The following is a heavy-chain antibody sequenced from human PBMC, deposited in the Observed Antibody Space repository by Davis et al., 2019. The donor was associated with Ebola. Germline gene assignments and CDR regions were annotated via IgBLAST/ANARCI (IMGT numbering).Heavy chain of an antibody. J-gene: IGHJ6*02. CDR2: ISYDGSNK. CDR1: GFTFSSYG. D-gene: IGHD6-13*01. V-gene: IGHV3-30*18. Sequence: GESLKISCAASGFTFSSYGMHWVRQASGKGLEWVAVISYDGSNKYYADSVKGRFTISRDNSKNTLYLQMNSLRAEDTAVYYCAKATRSAAGIWYYYYGMDVWGQGTTVTVSS. CDR3: AKATRSAAGIWYYYYGMDV.